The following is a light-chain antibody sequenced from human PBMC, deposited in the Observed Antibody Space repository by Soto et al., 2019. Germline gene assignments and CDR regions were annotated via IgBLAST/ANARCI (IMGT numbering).Light chain of an antibody. Sequence: MTQLPYPLTVXXGERTTINXXSXQXXXYSSNNKNYLAWYQQKPGQPPKLLLYWASTREPGVPARFSGSGSGTDFALTISSLQTEDVVVYYCQQYNGLPWTFGQGAKVDIK. J-gene: IGKJ1*01. CDR1: QXXXYSSNNKNY. CDR3: QQYNGLPWT. CDR2: WAS. V-gene: IGKV4-1*01.